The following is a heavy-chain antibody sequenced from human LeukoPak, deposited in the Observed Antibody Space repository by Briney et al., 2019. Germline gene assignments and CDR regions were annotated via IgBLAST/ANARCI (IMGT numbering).Heavy chain of an antibody. CDR2: IIPILGIA. J-gene: IGHJ4*02. CDR1: GGTFSSYA. Sequence: ASVTVSCKASGGTFSSYAISWVRQAPGQGLEWMGRIIPILGIANYAQKFQGRVTITAGKSTSTAYMELSSLRSEDTAVYYCARESGSGSYWSDYWGQGTLVTVSS. CDR3: ARESGSGSYWSDY. D-gene: IGHD3-10*01. V-gene: IGHV1-69*04.